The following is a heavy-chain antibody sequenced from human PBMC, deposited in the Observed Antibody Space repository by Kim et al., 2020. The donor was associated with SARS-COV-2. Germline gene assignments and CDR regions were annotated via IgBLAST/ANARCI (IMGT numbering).Heavy chain of an antibody. D-gene: IGHD3-22*01. CDR3: ARHLCYDSSGCYYYYGMDV. V-gene: IGHV4-59*01. CDR1: GGSISSYY. Sequence: SETLSLTCTVSGGSISSYYWSWIRQPPGKGLEWIGYIYYSGSTNYNPSLKSRVTISVDTSKNQFSLKLSSVTAADTAVYYCARHLCYDSSGCYYYYGMDVWGQGTTVTVSS. J-gene: IGHJ6*02. CDR2: IYYSGST.